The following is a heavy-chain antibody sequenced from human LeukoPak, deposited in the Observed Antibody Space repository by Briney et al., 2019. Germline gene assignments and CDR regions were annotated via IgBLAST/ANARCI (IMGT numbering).Heavy chain of an antibody. V-gene: IGHV3-9*01. Sequence: GGSLRLSCAASGFTFDDYAMHWVRQAPGKGLEWVSGISWNSGSIGYADSVKGRFTISRDNAKNSLYLQMNSLRAEDTALYYCAKDILIARNYYDSSGLDYWGQGTLVTLSS. CDR2: ISWNSGSI. D-gene: IGHD3-22*01. CDR3: AKDILIARNYYDSSGLDY. J-gene: IGHJ4*02. CDR1: GFTFDDYA.